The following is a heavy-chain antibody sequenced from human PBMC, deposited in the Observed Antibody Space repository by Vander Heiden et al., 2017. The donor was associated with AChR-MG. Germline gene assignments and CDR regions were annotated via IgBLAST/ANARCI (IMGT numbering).Heavy chain of an antibody. V-gene: IGHV3-23*01. Sequence: EVQLLESGGGLVQPGGSLRLSCAASGFTFSSYAMRWVRPAPGKGLEWVSAISGSGGSTYYADSVKGRFTISRDNSKNTLYLQMNSLRAEDTAVYYCAKAPRRSYYVSYFDYWGQGTLVTVSS. CDR1: GFTFSSYA. J-gene: IGHJ4*02. D-gene: IGHD1-26*01. CDR3: AKAPRRSYYVSYFDY. CDR2: ISGSGGST.